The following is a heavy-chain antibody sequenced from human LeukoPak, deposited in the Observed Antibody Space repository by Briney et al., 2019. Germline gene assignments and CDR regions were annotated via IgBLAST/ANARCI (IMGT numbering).Heavy chain of an antibody. CDR2: ISGSGGST. D-gene: IGHD3-10*01. CDR3: AKAGALWFGELDY. Sequence: GGSLRLSCAASGFTFSSFAMSWVRQAPGKGLGWVSAISGSGGSTYYADSVRGRFTISRDNSKNTLYLQVNSLRAEDTAIYYCAKAGALWFGELDYWGQGTLVTVSS. J-gene: IGHJ4*02. V-gene: IGHV3-23*01. CDR1: GFTFSSFA.